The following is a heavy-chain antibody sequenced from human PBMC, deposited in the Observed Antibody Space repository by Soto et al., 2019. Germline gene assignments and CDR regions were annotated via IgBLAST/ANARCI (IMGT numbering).Heavy chain of an antibody. V-gene: IGHV1-69*01. D-gene: IGHD2-2*02. Sequence: QVQLVQSGAEVKKPGSSVKVSCKASGGTFSSYAISWVRQAPGQGLEWMGGIIPIFGTANYAQKFQGRVTITADESTSTAYMELSSLRSKDTAVYYCAREGAYCSSTSCYTPHYYYYGMDVWGQGTTVTVSS. J-gene: IGHJ6*02. CDR2: IIPIFGTA. CDR3: AREGAYCSSTSCYTPHYYYYGMDV. CDR1: GGTFSSYA.